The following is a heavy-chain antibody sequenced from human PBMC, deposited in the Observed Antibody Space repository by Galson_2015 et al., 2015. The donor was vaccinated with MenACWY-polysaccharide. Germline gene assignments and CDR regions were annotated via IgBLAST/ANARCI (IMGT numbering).Heavy chain of an antibody. CDR3: TTGAGSYTVGTGGGFDF. D-gene: IGHD2-2*02. V-gene: IGHV3-15*01. CDR1: GFTFSNAW. Sequence: SLRLSCAASGFTFSNAWMNWVRQAPGKGLEWIGRIRSKTDGGTTDYAAPAKGRFTISRDDSTNTLYLQMNSLKTEDTAMYYCTTGAGSYTVGTGGGFDFWGQRTMVTVSS. CDR2: IRSKTDGGTT. J-gene: IGHJ3*01.